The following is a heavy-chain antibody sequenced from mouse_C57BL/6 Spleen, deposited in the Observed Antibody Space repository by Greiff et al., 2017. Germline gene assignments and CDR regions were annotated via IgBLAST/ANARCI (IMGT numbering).Heavy chain of an antibody. CDR2: IWTGGGT. Sequence: VKLMESGPGLVAPSQSLSITCTVSGFSLTSYAISWVRQPPGKGLEWLGVIWTGGGTNYNSALKSRLSISKDNSKSQVFLKMNSLQTDDTARYYCARKSDYGEPPYYFDYWGQGTTLTVSS. CDR3: ARKSDYGEPPYYFDY. J-gene: IGHJ2*01. CDR1: GFSLTSYA. D-gene: IGHD2-4*01. V-gene: IGHV2-9-1*01.